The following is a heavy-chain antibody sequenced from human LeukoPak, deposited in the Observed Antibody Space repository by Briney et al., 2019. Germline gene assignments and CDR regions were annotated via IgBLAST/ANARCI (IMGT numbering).Heavy chain of an antibody. J-gene: IGHJ4*02. V-gene: IGHV4-34*01. D-gene: IGHD5-18*01. CDR1: GGSFSGYY. Sequence: SETLSLTCAVYGGSFSGYYWCWIRQPPGKGLEWIGEINHSGSTNYNPSLKSRVTISVDTSKNQFSLKLSSVTAADTAVYYCARGAMVSSNRDYWGQGTLVTVSS. CDR3: ARGAMVSSNRDY. CDR2: INHSGST.